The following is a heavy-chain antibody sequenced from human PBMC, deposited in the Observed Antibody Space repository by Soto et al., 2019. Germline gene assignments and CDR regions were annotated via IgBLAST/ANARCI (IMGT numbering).Heavy chain of an antibody. CDR2: TYYRSKWYN. CDR3: AREVAPAAQSDCGGDCYGTDYFDH. D-gene: IGHD2-21*02. J-gene: IGHJ4*02. Sequence: PSQTLSLTCAISGDSVSSNSAAWNWIRQSPSRGLEWLGRTYYRSKWYNDYAVSVKSRITINPDTSKNQFSLQLNSVTAADTAVYYCAREVAPAAQSDCGGDCYGTDYFDHWGQGTLVTVSS. CDR1: GDSVSSNSAA. V-gene: IGHV6-1*01.